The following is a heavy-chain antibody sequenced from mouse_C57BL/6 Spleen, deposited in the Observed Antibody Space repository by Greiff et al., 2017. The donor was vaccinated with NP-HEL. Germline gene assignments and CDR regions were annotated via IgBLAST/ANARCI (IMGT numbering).Heavy chain of an antibody. J-gene: IGHJ4*01. V-gene: IGHV1-81*01. CDR3: ARGYYAMDY. Sequence: VHLVESGAELARPGASVKLSCKASGYTFTSYGISWVKQSTGQGLEWIGEIYPRSGNTYYNEKFKGKATLTADKSSSTAYMELRSLTSEDSAVYFCARGYYAMDYWGQGTSVTVSS. CDR2: IYPRSGNT. CDR1: GYTFTSYG.